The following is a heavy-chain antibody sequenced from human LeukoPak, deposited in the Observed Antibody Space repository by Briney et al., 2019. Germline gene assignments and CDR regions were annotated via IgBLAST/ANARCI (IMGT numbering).Heavy chain of an antibody. D-gene: IGHD4-17*01. CDR2: IWYDGSNK. CDR1: GFTFSSYG. Sequence: GGSLRPSCAASGFTFSSYGMHWVRQAPGKGLEWVAVIWYDGSNKYYADSVKGRFTISRDNSKNTLYLQMNSLRAEDTAVYYCARDVPHYGDYVSLGMDVWGQGTTVTVSS. CDR3: ARDVPHYGDYVSLGMDV. V-gene: IGHV3-33*01. J-gene: IGHJ6*02.